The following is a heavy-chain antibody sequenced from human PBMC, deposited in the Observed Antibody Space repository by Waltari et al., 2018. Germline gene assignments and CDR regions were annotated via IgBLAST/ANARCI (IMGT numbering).Heavy chain of an antibody. CDR2: INPNSGGT. J-gene: IGHJ4*02. CDR3: ARGGYCSGGSCYSDLDY. V-gene: IGHV1-2*02. CDR1: GYTFTGYY. Sequence: QVQLVQSGAEVKKPGASVKVSCKASGYTFTGYYMHWVRQAPGQGLEWMGWINPNSGGTNDAQKLQGRVTMTRDTSISTAYMELSRLRSDDTAVYYCARGGYCSGGSCYSDLDYWGQGTLVTVSS. D-gene: IGHD2-15*01.